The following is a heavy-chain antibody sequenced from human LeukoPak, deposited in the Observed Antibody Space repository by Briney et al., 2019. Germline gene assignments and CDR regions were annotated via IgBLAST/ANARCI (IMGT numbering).Heavy chain of an antibody. J-gene: IGHJ5*02. D-gene: IGHD3-10*01. V-gene: IGHV4-59*01. CDR2: IYYSGST. CDR1: GGSISSYY. Sequence: SETLSLTCTVSGGSISSYYWSWIRQPPVKGLEWIGYIYYSGSTNYNPSLKSRVTISVDTSKNQFSLKLSSVTAADTAVYYCARDRRTYYGSGSYSQSSWFDPWGQGTLVTVSS. CDR3: ARDRRTYYGSGSYSQSSWFDP.